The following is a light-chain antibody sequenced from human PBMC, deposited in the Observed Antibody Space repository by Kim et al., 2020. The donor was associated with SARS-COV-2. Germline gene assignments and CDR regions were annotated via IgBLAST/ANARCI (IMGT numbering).Light chain of an antibody. CDR1: QSLVHSDGNTY. CDR2: KVS. J-gene: IGKJ1*01. CDR3: MQGTHWLART. Sequence: DVVMTQSPLSLPVTLGQPASISCRSSQSLVHSDGNTYLNWFQQRPGQSPRRLIYKVSNRDSGVPDRFSGSGSGTDFTLKISRVEAEDVGVYYCMQGTHWLARTFGQGTKVDIK. V-gene: IGKV2-30*02.